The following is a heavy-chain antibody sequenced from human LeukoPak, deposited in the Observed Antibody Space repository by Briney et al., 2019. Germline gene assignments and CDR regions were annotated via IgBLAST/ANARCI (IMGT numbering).Heavy chain of an antibody. CDR2: ISSGRSVM. J-gene: IGHJ4*02. CDR1: EFTFSVYG. Sequence: PGGSLRLSCAASEFTFSVYGMSWVRQAPGKGLEWVSHISSGRSVMNYADSVKGRFTISRDNGKNSVYLQMNSLRDEDTAVYYCAGGVYGYNAFDYWGQGTLVSVSS. D-gene: IGHD5/OR15-5a*01. CDR3: AGGVYGYNAFDY. V-gene: IGHV3-48*02.